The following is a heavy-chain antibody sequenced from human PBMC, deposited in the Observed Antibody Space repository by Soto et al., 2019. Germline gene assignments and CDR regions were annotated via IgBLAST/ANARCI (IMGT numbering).Heavy chain of an antibody. CDR2: ISSNGGST. V-gene: IGHV3-64D*08. Sequence: PGGSLRLSCSASGFTFSSYAMHWVRQAPGKGLEYVSAISSNGGSTYYADSVKGRFTISRDNSKNTLYLQMSSLRAEDTAVYYCVKAGSWSYRYYYGMDVWGQGTTVTVSS. J-gene: IGHJ6*02. D-gene: IGHD1-26*01. CDR3: VKAGSWSYRYYYGMDV. CDR1: GFTFSSYA.